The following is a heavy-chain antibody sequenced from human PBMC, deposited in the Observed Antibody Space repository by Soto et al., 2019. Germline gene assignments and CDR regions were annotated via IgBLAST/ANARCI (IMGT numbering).Heavy chain of an antibody. CDR3: ARDSSSWYGYYYYGMDV. CDR2: ISYDGSNK. D-gene: IGHD6-13*01. Sequence: QVQLVESGGGVVQPGRSLRLSCAASGFTFSSYAMHWVRQAPGKGLEWVAVISYDGSNKYYADSVKGRFTISRDNSKNTLYLQMNSLRAEDTAVYYCARDSSSWYGYYYYGMDVWGQGTTVTVSS. CDR1: GFTFSSYA. J-gene: IGHJ6*02. V-gene: IGHV3-30-3*01.